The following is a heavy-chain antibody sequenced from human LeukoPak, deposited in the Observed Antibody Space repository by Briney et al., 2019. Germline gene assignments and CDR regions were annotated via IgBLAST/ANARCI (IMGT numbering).Heavy chain of an antibody. CDR2: IYYRGDI. J-gene: IGHJ4*02. CDR1: DGSIRTYY. CDR3: ATNKDWAEAD. V-gene: IGHV4-59*03. Sequence: SETLSLTCSVSDGSIRTYYWSWIRQSPGQGLEWIGNIYYRGDINYNPSLKSRVIISIDTSKNQFCLKVTSLTAADTAVYYCATNKDWAEADWGQGTLVIVSS. D-gene: IGHD3/OR15-3a*01.